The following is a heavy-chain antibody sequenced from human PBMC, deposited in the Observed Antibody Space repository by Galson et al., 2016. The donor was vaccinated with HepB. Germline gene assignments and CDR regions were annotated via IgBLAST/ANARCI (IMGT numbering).Heavy chain of an antibody. D-gene: IGHD2-8*02. CDR2: IAASGGGA. Sequence: SLRLSCAASGFNFNYYAMNWVRQAPGKGLEWVSVIAASGGGANYAGSVKGRFTISRDNSKNILYLQMNSLRAEDSAVYYSAKPGGYNLGPFDSWGHGTLVTVSS. J-gene: IGHJ4*03. CDR1: GFNFNYYA. V-gene: IGHV3-23*01. CDR3: AKPGGYNLGPFDS.